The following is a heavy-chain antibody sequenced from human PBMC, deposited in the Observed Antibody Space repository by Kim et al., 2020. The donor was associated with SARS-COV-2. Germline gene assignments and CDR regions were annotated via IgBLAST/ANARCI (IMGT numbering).Heavy chain of an antibody. Sequence: VKGRFTISSDNSKNTLYLQMSSLRAEDTAVYYCVSYCSSTSCSAEYFQHWGQGTLVTVSS. CDR3: VSYCSSTSCSAEYFQH. D-gene: IGHD2-2*01. J-gene: IGHJ1*01. V-gene: IGHV3-64D*06.